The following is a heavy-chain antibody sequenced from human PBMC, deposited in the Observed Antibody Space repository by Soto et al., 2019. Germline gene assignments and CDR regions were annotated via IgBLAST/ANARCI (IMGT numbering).Heavy chain of an antibody. CDR2: INGRSNYK. D-gene: IGHD1-26*01. Sequence: EVQVVESGGGLVKPGGSLRLSCASSGFTFSTYTMNWVRQAPGEGLEWVSSINGRSNYKYYTDSVKGRFTISRDNAKNSLYLQMNRLRAEDTAVYYCAREDGIVGGTSAFDYWGRGTLVTVSS. CDR3: AREDGIVGGTSAFDY. J-gene: IGHJ4*02. V-gene: IGHV3-21*01. CDR1: GFTFSTYT.